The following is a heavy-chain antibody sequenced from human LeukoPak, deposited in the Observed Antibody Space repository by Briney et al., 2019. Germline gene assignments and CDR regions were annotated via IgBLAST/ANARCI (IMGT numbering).Heavy chain of an antibody. CDR1: GGSISSYF. Sequence: SETLSLTCTVSGGSISSYFWSWIRQPPGKGLEWIGYNDNRGSTNYNPSLKNRVSISVDPSKKQFSLKVNSVTATDTAVYFCARHDSYALGSHPLDVWGQGTTVIVSS. CDR3: ARHDSYALGSHPLDV. J-gene: IGHJ6*02. CDR2: NDNRGST. V-gene: IGHV4-59*08. D-gene: IGHD3-10*01.